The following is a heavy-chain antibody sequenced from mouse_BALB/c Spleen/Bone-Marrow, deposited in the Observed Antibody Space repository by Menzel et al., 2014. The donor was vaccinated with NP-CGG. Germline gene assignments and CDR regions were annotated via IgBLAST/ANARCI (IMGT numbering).Heavy chain of an antibody. D-gene: IGHD2-2*01. J-gene: IGHJ4*01. CDR2: IWAGGST. Sequence: VQGVESGPGLVAPSQSLSITCTVSGFSLTSYGVHWVRQPPGKGLEWLGVIWAGGSTNYNSAPMSRLSISKDNSKSQIFLKMNSLQTDDTAMYYCARDREYGYYYAMDYWGQGTSVTVSS. CDR3: ARDREYGYYYAMDY. CDR1: GFSLTSYG. V-gene: IGHV2-9*02.